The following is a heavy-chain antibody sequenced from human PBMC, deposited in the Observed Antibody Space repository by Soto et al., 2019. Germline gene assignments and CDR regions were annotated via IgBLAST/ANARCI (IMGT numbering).Heavy chain of an antibody. CDR1: GYTFISFD. CDR2: MNPNSGNT. Sequence: ASVKASCKASGYTFISFDINWVLQATGQGLEWMGCMNPNSGNTGYAQTLQGRVTMTSDTSTGTAYMELSSLRSEDTAVYYCTRGMFRDSTCRRQWEYYYYGLDVWGQGTTVTVSS. CDR3: TRGMFRDSTCRRQWEYYYYGLDV. V-gene: IGHV1-8*02. D-gene: IGHD3-10*01. J-gene: IGHJ6*01.